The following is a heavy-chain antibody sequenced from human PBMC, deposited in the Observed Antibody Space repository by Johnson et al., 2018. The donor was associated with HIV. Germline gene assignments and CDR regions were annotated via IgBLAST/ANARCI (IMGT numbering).Heavy chain of an antibody. CDR1: GFTFSSYG. CDR3: ARVRPPGLLDAIDI. V-gene: IGHV3-30*02. J-gene: IGHJ3*02. Sequence: QVQLVESGGGVVQPGGSLRLSCAASGFTFSSYGMHWVRQAPGKGLEWVAFIRYDGRNKYYADSVKGRFTISRDNSKNTLYLQMNSLRAEDTAVYHGARVRPPGLLDAIDIWGQGTMVTVSS. CDR2: IRYDGRNK.